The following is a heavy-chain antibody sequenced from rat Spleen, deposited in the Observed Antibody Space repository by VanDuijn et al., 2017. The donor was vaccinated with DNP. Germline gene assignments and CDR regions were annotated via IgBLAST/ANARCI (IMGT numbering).Heavy chain of an antibody. D-gene: IGHD1-11*01. CDR1: GFTFSDFH. CDR3: ATLYGGYSD. Sequence: EVQLVESGGGLVQPGGSLTLSCAASGFTFSDFHLAWVRQAQKKGLEWVATIIYDGSRTYYRDSVKDRFTISRDKAKNTLYLQMDSLRSEDTATYYCATLYGGYSDWGQGVMVTVSS. J-gene: IGHJ2*01. CDR2: IIYDGSRT. V-gene: IGHV5S10*01.